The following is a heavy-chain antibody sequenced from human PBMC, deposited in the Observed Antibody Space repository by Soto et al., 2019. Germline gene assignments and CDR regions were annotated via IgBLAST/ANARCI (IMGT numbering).Heavy chain of an antibody. D-gene: IGHD2-15*01. Sequence: QVQLVQSGAEVKKPGSSVKVSCKASGGTFSSYAISGVRQAPGQGLEWMGGIIPIFGTANYAQKFQGRVTITADESTSTAYMELSSLRSEDTAVYYCARWVGVGYCSGGSCYPPSVYFDYWGQGTLVTVSS. CDR3: ARWVGVGYCSGGSCYPPSVYFDY. CDR2: IIPIFGTA. V-gene: IGHV1-69*01. CDR1: GGTFSSYA. J-gene: IGHJ4*02.